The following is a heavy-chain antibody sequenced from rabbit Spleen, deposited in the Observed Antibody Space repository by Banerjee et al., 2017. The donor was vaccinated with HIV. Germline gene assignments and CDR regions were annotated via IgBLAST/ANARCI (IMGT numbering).Heavy chain of an antibody. J-gene: IGHJ6*01. CDR2: IDAGSSGFT. CDR3: ARDTSSSFSSYGMDL. CDR1: GVSFSISSY. D-gene: IGHD1-1*01. Sequence: QSLEESGGDLVKPGASLTLTCKASGVSFSISSYVCWVRQAPGKGLEWIACIDAGSSGFTYFATWAKGRFTCSKSSSTTVTLQMTRLTAADTATYFCARDTSSSFSSYGMDLWGPGTLVTVS. V-gene: IGHV1S40*01.